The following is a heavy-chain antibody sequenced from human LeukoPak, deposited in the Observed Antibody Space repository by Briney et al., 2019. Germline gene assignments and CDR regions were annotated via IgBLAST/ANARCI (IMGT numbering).Heavy chain of an antibody. Sequence: PGGSLRLSCAASGFTFSSYAMHWVRQAPGKGLEWVAVISYDGSDKYYADSVKGRFTISRDISKNTLYLQMNSLRPDDTAVYYCASAGISGLFDYWGQGTLVTVSS. CDR2: ISYDGSDK. J-gene: IGHJ4*02. CDR3: ASAGISGLFDY. D-gene: IGHD6-13*01. CDR1: GFTFSSYA. V-gene: IGHV3-30-3*01.